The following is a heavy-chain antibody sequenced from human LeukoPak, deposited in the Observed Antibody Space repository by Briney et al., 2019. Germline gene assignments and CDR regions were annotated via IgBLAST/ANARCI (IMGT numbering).Heavy chain of an antibody. V-gene: IGHV1-18*01. CDR1: GYTFNSNG. J-gene: IGHJ6*03. CDR3: AREIVAGRGYYYYYMDV. D-gene: IGHD3-22*01. Sequence: ASVKVSCKASGYTFNSNGIYWVRQAPGQGLEWMGWISAHNGDTNYAQKFRGRVSMTADTSTSTAYMELRSLRSDDTAVYYCAREIVAGRGYYYYYMDVWGSGTTVTVSS. CDR2: ISAHNGDT.